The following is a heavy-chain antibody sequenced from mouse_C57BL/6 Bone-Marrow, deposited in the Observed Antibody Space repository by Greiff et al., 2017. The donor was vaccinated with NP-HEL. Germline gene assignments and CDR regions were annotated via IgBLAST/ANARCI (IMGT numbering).Heavy chain of an antibody. CDR1: GYTFTSYW. CDR2: IDPSDSYT. J-gene: IGHJ2*01. D-gene: IGHD2-5*01. V-gene: IGHV1-50*01. Sequence: VQLQQPGAELVKPGASVKLSCKASGYTFTSYWMQWVKQRPGQGLEWIGEIDPSDSYTNYNQKFKGKATLTVDTSSSTAYMQLSSLTSEDSAVYYSARDSNYEYYFDYWGQGTTLTVSS. CDR3: ARDSNYEYYFDY.